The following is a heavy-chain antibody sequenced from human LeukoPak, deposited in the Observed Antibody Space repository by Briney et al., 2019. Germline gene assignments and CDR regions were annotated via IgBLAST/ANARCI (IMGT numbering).Heavy chain of an antibody. CDR1: GFTFSSYG. CDR2: IWYDGSNK. J-gene: IGHJ4*02. D-gene: IGHD1-26*01. Sequence: GGSLRLSCAASGFTFSSYGMHWVRQAAGKGLEWVAVIWYDGSNKYYADSVKGRFTISRDNSKNTLYLQMNSLRAEDTAVYYCAKSPSGRSRISRFDYWGQGILVTVSS. V-gene: IGHV3-33*06. CDR3: AKSPSGRSRISRFDY.